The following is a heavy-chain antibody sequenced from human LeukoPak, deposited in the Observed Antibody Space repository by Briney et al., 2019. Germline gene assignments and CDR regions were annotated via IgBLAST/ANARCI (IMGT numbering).Heavy chain of an antibody. J-gene: IGHJ4*02. Sequence: GRSLRLSCAASGFTFSSYWMSWVRQAPGKGLEWVANIKLDGSEKYYVDSVKGRFTISRDNAKNSLYLQMNSLRAEDTAMYYCARVRGSYSLDYWGQGTLVTVSS. D-gene: IGHD1-26*01. CDR3: ARVRGSYSLDY. CDR1: GFTFSSYW. V-gene: IGHV3-7*01. CDR2: IKLDGSEK.